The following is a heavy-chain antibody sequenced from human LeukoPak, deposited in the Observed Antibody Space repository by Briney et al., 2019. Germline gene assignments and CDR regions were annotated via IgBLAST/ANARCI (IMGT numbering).Heavy chain of an antibody. J-gene: IGHJ4*02. CDR3: ARDQRIVGASTIDY. CDR2: IKVDGSEK. D-gene: IGHD1-26*01. V-gene: IGHV3-7*01. CDR1: GFTFSNYW. Sequence: GGSLRLSCVGSGFTFSNYWMTWVRQAPGMGLEWVANIKVDGSEKNYVDSVKGRFTISRDNAKNSLFLQMNSLRAEDMAFYCCARDQRIVGASTIDYWGQGTMVTVSS.